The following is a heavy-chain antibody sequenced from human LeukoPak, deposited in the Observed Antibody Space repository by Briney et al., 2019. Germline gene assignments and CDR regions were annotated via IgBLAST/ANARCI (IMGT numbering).Heavy chain of an antibody. CDR2: FDPEEGER. J-gene: IGHJ4*02. Sequence: GASVTVSCKVSSYTLTDLSMHWVRQAPGEGLEWMGGFDPEEGERMYAQKFQGRVTVTEDTSTDTAYMELSSLRVEDTAVYHCITGGPWGIPVDGGGPQDYWGQGTLVTVSS. V-gene: IGHV1-24*01. CDR1: SYTLTDLS. D-gene: IGHD6-19*01. CDR3: ITGGPWGIPVDGGGPQDY.